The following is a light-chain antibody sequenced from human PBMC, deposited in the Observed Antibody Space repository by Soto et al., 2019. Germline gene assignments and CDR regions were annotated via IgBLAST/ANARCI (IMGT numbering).Light chain of an antibody. V-gene: IGKV3-11*01. J-gene: IGKJ3*01. CDR3: HQRRNWHRFT. CDR1: QSVSSY. CDR2: DAS. Sequence: EIVLTQSPATLSVSPGDRATLSCRASQSVSSYLAWYQQKPGQAPRLLIYDASNRANGIPARFSGSGSGTAFTLTIISIEPEDVAVYYCHQRRNWHRFTFGPGTKVDIK.